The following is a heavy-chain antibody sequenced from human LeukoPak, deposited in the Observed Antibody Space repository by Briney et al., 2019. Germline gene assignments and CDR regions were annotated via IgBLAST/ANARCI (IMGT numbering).Heavy chain of an antibody. Sequence: QPGGSLRLSCAASGFTFSSYAMHWVRQAPGKGLEWVAVISYDGSNKYYADSVKGRFTISRDNSKNTLYLQMNSLRAEDTAVYYCAKCRGYSYGYDSIDWFDPWGQGTLVTVSS. CDR2: ISYDGSNK. V-gene: IGHV3-30-3*02. J-gene: IGHJ5*02. D-gene: IGHD5-18*01. CDR3: AKCRGYSYGYDSIDWFDP. CDR1: GFTFSSYA.